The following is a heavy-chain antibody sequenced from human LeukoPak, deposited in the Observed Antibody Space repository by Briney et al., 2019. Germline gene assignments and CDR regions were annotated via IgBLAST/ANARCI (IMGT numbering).Heavy chain of an antibody. V-gene: IGHV3-11*04. CDR1: GFTFSDYY. CDR2: ISTSGTAV. J-gene: IGHJ4*02. D-gene: IGHD3-16*02. CDR3: ARVPDDYVWGSYRITYYFDY. Sequence: GGSLRLSCAASGFTFSDYYMSWIRQAPGKGLEWVSYISTSGTAVYYADSVKGRFTISRDNAKNSLYLQMNSLRAEDTAVYYCARVPDDYVWGSYRITYYFDYWGQGTLVTVSS.